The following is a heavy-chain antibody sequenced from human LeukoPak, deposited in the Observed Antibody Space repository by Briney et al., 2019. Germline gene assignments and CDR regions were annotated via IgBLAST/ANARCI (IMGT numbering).Heavy chain of an antibody. CDR1: GFTFSSYS. Sequence: GGSLRLSCAASGFTFSSYSMNWVRQAPGKGLEWVGRIKSKTDGGTPEYAAPVKGRFTISRDDSENTLFLQMNSLKTEDTAVYYCTTESHLNYYDSSGYGYWGQGTLVTVSS. J-gene: IGHJ4*02. V-gene: IGHV3-15*01. D-gene: IGHD3-22*01. CDR3: TTESHLNYYDSSGYGY. CDR2: IKSKTDGGTP.